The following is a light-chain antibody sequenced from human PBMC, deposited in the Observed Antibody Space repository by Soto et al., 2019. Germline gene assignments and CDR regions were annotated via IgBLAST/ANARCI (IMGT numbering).Light chain of an antibody. CDR1: QSLRSSY. CDR3: QQYGDSPYT. J-gene: IGKJ2*01. V-gene: IGKV3-20*01. CDR2: ATS. Sequence: DIVLTQSPGTLSLSPGERATLSCRASQSLRSSYLVWYQQKPGQAPRLLIYATSSRASGIPARFSGSGSGTDFTLTISRLEPEDFAVYYCQQYGDSPYTFGQGTTLEIK.